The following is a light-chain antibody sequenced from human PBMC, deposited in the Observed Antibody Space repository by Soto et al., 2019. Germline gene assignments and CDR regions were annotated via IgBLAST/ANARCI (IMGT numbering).Light chain of an antibody. CDR3: QQYNSSPGS. Sequence: DIQMTQSPSTLSASVGDRVTITCRASQSISSWVAWYQQKPGKAPKLLIYDASSLESGVPSRFSGSGSGTEFTLTISSLQPDDFATYYCQQYNSSPGSFGQGTKVDI. J-gene: IGKJ1*01. V-gene: IGKV1-5*01. CDR1: QSISSW. CDR2: DAS.